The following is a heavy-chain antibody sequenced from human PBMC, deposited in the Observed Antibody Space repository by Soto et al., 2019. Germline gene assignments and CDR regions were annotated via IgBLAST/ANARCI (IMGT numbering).Heavy chain of an antibody. J-gene: IGHJ6*02. CDR3: ARVQGYCSSTSCKKGDYYYGMDV. CDR1: GYTFTGYY. D-gene: IGHD2-2*01. CDR2: INPNSGGT. V-gene: IGHV1-2*02. Sequence: QVQLVQSGAEVKKPGASVKVSCKASGYTFTGYYMRWVRQAPGQGLEWMGWINPNSGGTNYAQKFQGRVTMTRDTSISTAYMELSRLRSDDTAVYYCARVQGYCSSTSCKKGDYYYGMDVWGQGTTVTVSS.